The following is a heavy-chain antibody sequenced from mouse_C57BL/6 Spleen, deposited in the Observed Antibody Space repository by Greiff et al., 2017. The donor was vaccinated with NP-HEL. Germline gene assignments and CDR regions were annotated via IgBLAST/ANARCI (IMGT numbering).Heavy chain of an antibody. D-gene: IGHD1-2*01. Sequence: VQLQQPGAELVRPGTSVKLSCKASGYTFTSYWMHWVKQRPGQGLEWIGVIDPSDSYTNYNQKFKGKATLTVDTSSSTAYMQLSSLTSEDSAVYYCARDTTARYFDYWGQGTTLTVSS. CDR3: ARDTTARYFDY. J-gene: IGHJ2*01. CDR1: GYTFTSYW. CDR2: IDPSDSYT. V-gene: IGHV1-59*01.